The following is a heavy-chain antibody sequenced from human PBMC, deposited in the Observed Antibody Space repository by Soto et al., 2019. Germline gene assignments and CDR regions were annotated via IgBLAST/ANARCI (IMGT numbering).Heavy chain of an antibody. CDR1: GGTFSSYA. V-gene: IGHV1-69*13. CDR2: IIPVFGTA. J-gene: IGHJ1*01. D-gene: IGHD1-1*01. Sequence: SVKVSCKASGGTFSSYAISWVRQAPGQGLECMGGIIPVFGTANYAQKFQGRVTINADESTSTVYMELSSLRSEDTAVYYCARGWNDFPHWGQGTLVTVSS. CDR3: ARGWNDFPH.